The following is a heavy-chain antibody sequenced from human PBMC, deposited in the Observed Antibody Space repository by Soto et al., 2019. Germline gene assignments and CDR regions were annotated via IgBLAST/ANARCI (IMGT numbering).Heavy chain of an antibody. D-gene: IGHD3-10*01. CDR2: ISAYNGNT. CDR3: ARYKGDGSGSYYGY. V-gene: IGHV1-18*01. Sequence: QVQLVQSGAEVKKPGASVKVSCKASGYTFTSYGISWVRQAPGQGLEWMGWISAYNGNTNYAQKLQGRVTMTTDTTTSTAYMEMRSLRDADTAVYYCARYKGDGSGSYYGYWGQGTLVTVSS. J-gene: IGHJ4*02. CDR1: GYTFTSYG.